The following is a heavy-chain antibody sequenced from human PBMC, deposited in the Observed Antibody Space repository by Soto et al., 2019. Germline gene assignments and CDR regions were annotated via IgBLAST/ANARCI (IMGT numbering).Heavy chain of an antibody. Sequence: ASVKVSCKASGYTFTSYYMHWVRQAPGQGLEWMGIINPSGGSTSYAQKFQGRVTMTRDTSTSTVYMELSSLRSEDTAVYYCARASRLRFLERNWFDPWGQGTLVTVSS. J-gene: IGHJ5*02. CDR2: INPSGGST. V-gene: IGHV1-46*01. D-gene: IGHD3-3*01. CDR1: GYTFTSYY. CDR3: ARASRLRFLERNWFDP.